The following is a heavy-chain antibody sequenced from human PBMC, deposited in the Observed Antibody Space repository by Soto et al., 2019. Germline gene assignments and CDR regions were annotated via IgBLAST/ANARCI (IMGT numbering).Heavy chain of an antibody. J-gene: IGHJ6*02. Sequence: EVQLVESGGGLVQPGGSLRLSCAASGFIFSSYWMHWVRQAPGKGLVWVSRINSDGSSTSYADSVKGRFTISRDNAKNTLYLQRNSLRAEDTAVYYCARDIEDPLGVYYYGMDVWAKGPRSPSP. CDR3: ARDIEDPLGVYYYGMDV. CDR1: GFIFSSYW. CDR2: INSDGSST. D-gene: IGHD3-3*01. V-gene: IGHV3-74*01.